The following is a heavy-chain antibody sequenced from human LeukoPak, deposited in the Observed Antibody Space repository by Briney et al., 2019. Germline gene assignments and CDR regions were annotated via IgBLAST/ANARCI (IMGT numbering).Heavy chain of an antibody. CDR1: GFTFSSDW. D-gene: IGHD1-7*01. Sequence: GGSLRLSCAASGFTFSSDWMSWVRQAPGKGLEWVANIKQDGSEKYYVDSVKGRFTISRDNAKNSLYLQMNSLRAEDTAVYYCARIELELLADAFDIWGQGTMVTVSS. CDR3: ARIELELLADAFDI. CDR2: IKQDGSEK. J-gene: IGHJ3*02. V-gene: IGHV3-7*01.